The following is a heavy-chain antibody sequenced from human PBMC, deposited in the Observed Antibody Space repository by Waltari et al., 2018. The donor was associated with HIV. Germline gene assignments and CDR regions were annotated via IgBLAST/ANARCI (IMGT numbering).Heavy chain of an antibody. D-gene: IGHD4-17*01. CDR3: ARAHPLLTTWAGVFDI. CDR2: IYHSGTT. Sequence: QVQLQESGPGLVKPSGTLSLTCVVSGGAISSSNCWSWVRQPPGEVMEWIGGIYHSGTTNYNPSLKSRVAISMDQSEHQFSLILNSVTAADTAMYFCARAHPLLTTWAGVFDIWGRGTMVIVSS. CDR1: GGAISSSNC. J-gene: IGHJ3*02. V-gene: IGHV4-4*02.